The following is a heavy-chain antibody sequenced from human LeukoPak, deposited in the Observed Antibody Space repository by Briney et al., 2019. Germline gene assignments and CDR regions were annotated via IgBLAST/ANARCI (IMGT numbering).Heavy chain of an antibody. D-gene: IGHD3-16*01. CDR3: AQGPLWGDTAGY. Sequence: GGSLRLSCAASGFTFSSYWMHWVRQAPGKGLVWVSRINSDGSSTSYADSVKGRFTISRDSAKNTLYLQMNSLRAEDTAVYYCAQGPLWGDTAGYWGQGTLVTVSS. J-gene: IGHJ4*02. CDR2: INSDGSST. V-gene: IGHV3-74*01. CDR1: GFTFSSYW.